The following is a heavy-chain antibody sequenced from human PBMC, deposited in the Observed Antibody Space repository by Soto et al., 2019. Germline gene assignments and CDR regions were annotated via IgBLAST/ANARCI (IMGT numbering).Heavy chain of an antibody. D-gene: IGHD3-10*01. Sequence: SETLSLTCTFSGGSIRGYYWTWIRQPPGKGLEWIGNIYDSGNTNYNPSFRSRIIMSIDVSKAQFSLTLSPVTAADTAVYFCARDRGGSGALYYYGMDVWGQGTSVTVSS. J-gene: IGHJ6*02. CDR1: GGSIRGYY. V-gene: IGHV4-59*01. CDR2: IYDSGNT. CDR3: ARDRGGSGALYYYGMDV.